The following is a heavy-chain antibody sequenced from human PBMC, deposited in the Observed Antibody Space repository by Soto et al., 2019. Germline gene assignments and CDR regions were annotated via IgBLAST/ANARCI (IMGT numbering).Heavy chain of an antibody. V-gene: IGHV4-30-2*01. CDR1: GGSISTGAYY. D-gene: IGHD6-6*01. CDR2: IYHCGST. Sequence: PSETLSLTCTVSGGSISTGAYYWAWIRQPTGKDLGWFGYIYHCGSTYYMWSRMCLVTMSLCRSKTQYSLKLSSVTAADPAVYYCARAGSTSSPYNWFYPWGQGTRVTVSS. J-gene: IGHJ5*02. CDR3: ARAGSTSSPYNWFYP.